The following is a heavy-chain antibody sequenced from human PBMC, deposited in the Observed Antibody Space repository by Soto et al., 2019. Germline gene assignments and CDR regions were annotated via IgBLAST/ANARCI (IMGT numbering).Heavy chain of an antibody. D-gene: IGHD4-17*01. CDR2: IYYSGST. V-gene: IGHV4-39*01. CDR3: ARRYLFYGDIFDY. J-gene: IGHJ4*02. Sequence: QLQLQESGPGLVKPSETLSLTCTVSGGSISSSSYYWGWIRQPPGKGLEWIGIIYYSGSTYYNPSRKSRVTISVDTSKNQFSLKLSSVTAADTAVYYCARRYLFYGDIFDYWGQGTLVTVSS. CDR1: GGSISSSSYY.